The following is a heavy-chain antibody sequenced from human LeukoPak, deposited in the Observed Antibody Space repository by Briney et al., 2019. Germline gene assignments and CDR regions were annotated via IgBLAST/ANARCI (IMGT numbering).Heavy chain of an antibody. CDR2: ISGSGDST. J-gene: IGHJ4*02. CDR1: GFTFRSYA. D-gene: IGHD3-10*01. V-gene: IGHV3-23*01. CDR3: AKFYGSGSNSKYYFDY. Sequence: PGGSLRLSCAASGFTFRSYAMSWVRQAPGKGLEWVSVISGSGDSTDYADSVKGRFSISRDNSKNTLYLQMNSLRAEDTAVYYCAKFYGSGSNSKYYFDYWGQGTLVTVSS.